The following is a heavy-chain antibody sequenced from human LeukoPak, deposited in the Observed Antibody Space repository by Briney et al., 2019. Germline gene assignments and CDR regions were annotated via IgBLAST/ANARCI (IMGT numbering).Heavy chain of an antibody. CDR2: IRFNGN. V-gene: IGHV3-30*02. J-gene: IGHJ4*02. CDR1: GFTFSNYA. D-gene: IGHD7-27*01. Sequence: PGGSLRLSCAASGFTFSNYAIHWVRQAPGKGLEWVASIRFNGNFYADYVTGRFTISRDNSKSTMSLQMDTLRTEDRALYYCARENWDFDFWGQGTLVTVSS. CDR3: ARENWDFDF.